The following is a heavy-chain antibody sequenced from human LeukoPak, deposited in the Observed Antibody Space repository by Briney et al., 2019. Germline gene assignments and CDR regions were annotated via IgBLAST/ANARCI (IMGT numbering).Heavy chain of an antibody. D-gene: IGHD6-13*01. J-gene: IGHJ4*02. CDR3: AKGTSSWHEFDY. CDR2: ITWDAGST. CDR1: GFTFSSYW. Sequence: PGGSLRLSCAASGFTFSSYWMHWVRHAPGKGLEWVSLITWDAGSTYYADSVKGRFTISRDNSKNSLYLQMNSLRAEDTALYYCAKGTSSWHEFDYWGQGTLVTVSS. V-gene: IGHV3-43D*03.